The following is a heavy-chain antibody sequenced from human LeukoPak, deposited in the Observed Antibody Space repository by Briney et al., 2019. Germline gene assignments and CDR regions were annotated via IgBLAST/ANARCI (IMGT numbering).Heavy chain of an antibody. V-gene: IGHV5-51*01. CDR2: IYPGDSDT. D-gene: IGHD6-13*01. CDR3: ARHLNRYSSSWYDY. CDR1: GYSFPSYW. J-gene: IGHJ4*02. Sequence: PGQSLQISCQGSGYSFPSYWIGWVRQMPGKGLEWMGIIYPGDSDTRYSPSFQGQVTISADKSISTAYLQWSSLKASDTAMYYCARHLNRYSSSWYDYWGQGTLVTVSS.